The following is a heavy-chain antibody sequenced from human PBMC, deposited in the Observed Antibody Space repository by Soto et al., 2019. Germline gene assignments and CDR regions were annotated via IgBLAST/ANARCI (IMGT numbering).Heavy chain of an antibody. D-gene: IGHD2-15*01. Sequence: GGSLRLSCAASGFTVSSSYLTWVRQAPGKGLEWVAILYSGTDTVYADSVKGRFTISRDSSKNTLYLQMDSLRAEDTAMYFCARSLHTGTYSGRFMDYWGQGALVTVP. CDR3: ARSLHTGTYSGRFMDY. J-gene: IGHJ4*02. CDR2: LYSGTDT. V-gene: IGHV3-53*01. CDR1: GFTVSSSY.